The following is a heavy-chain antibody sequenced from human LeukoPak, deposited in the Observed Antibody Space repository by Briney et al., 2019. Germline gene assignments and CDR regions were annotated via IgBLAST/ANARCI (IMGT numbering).Heavy chain of an antibody. CDR1: VYTFTSYG. V-gene: IGHV1-18*01. Sequence: ASVYVSCKASVYTFTSYGISWVRQAPGQGLEWMRWISAYNGNTNYAQKLQGRVTMTTDTSTSTAYMELRSLRSDDTAVYYCAWTYYDFWSDYYYYYMDVWGKGTTVTVSS. J-gene: IGHJ6*03. CDR3: AWTYYDFWSDYYYYYMDV. D-gene: IGHD3-3*01. CDR2: ISAYNGNT.